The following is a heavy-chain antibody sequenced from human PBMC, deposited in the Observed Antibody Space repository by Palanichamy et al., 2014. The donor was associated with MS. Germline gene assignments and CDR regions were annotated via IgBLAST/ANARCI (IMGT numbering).Heavy chain of an antibody. Sequence: QVQLQQWGAGLLKPSETLSLTCSVDGGSLTGHYWSWIRQSPGKGLEWIGEVSHRGSNNYNPSLKSRVTMSVDTSKKQVSLKLTSVTAADTAVYFCARGWSRFDTWGQGTQVTVSS. CDR3: ARGWSRFDT. V-gene: IGHV4-34*01. CDR2: VSHRGSN. CDR1: GGSLTGHY. J-gene: IGHJ5*02. D-gene: IGHD3-3*01.